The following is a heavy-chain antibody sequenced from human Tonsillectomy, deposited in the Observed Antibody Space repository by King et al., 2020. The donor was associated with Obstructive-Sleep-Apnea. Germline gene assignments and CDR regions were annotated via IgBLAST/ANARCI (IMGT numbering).Heavy chain of an antibody. Sequence: VQLVESGGVVVQPGGSLRLSCAASGFTFDDYAMHWVRQAPGKGLEGVSLINWDGGSTYYADSVKGRFTISRDNSKNSLYLQMNSLRAEDTALYYCAKDGGRYGRHYYFDYWGQGTLVSVSS. CDR1: GFTFDDYA. CDR3: AKDGGRYGRHYYFDY. J-gene: IGHJ4*02. D-gene: IGHD5-18*01. V-gene: IGHV3-43D*03. CDR2: INWDGGST.